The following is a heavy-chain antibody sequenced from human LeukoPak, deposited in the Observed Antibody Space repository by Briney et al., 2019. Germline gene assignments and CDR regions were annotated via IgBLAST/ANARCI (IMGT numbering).Heavy chain of an antibody. CDR3: AKDSVVARLLLDY. CDR1: GFTFSNAW. CDR2: ISGSGGST. Sequence: GGSLRLSCAASGFTFSNAWMSWVRQAPGKGLEWVSAISGSGGSTYYADSVKGRFTISRDNSKNTLYLQMNSLRAEDTAVYYCAKDSVVARLLLDYWGQGTLVTVSS. D-gene: IGHD4-23*01. V-gene: IGHV3-23*01. J-gene: IGHJ4*02.